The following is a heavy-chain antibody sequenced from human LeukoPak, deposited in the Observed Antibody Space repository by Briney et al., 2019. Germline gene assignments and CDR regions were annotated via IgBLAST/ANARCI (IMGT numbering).Heavy chain of an antibody. D-gene: IGHD2-21*02. V-gene: IGHV1-18*01. Sequence: ASVKASCKASAYTFTSFGISWVRHAPGHVLEWMGWISAYNGNTNYAQKVQGRVTMTTDTYTSTAYMELRSLRSDDTAVYYRARRSIVLVTAISEDYWGQGTLVTVSS. J-gene: IGHJ4*02. CDR3: ARRSIVLVTAISEDY. CDR1: AYTFTSFG. CDR2: ISAYNGNT.